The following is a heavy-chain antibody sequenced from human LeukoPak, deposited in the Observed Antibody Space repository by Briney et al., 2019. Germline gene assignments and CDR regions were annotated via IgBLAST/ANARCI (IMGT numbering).Heavy chain of an antibody. D-gene: IGHD2-2*01. CDR2: ISASGYYT. CDR1: GFTFSRHS. CDR3: ARDLSSSTSCYSY. J-gene: IGHJ4*02. Sequence: GGCLRLSCAASGFTFSRHSMNWVPEAPGKGLEWVSSISASGYYTYYADSVEGRFTISRDNAKNSLYLQMNSLRAEDTAVYYCARDLSSSTSCYSYWGQGTLVTVSS. V-gene: IGHV3-21*01.